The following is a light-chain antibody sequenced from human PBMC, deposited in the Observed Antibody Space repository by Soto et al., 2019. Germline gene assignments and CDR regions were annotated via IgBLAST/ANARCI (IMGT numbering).Light chain of an antibody. Sequence: GLTQSPATLSLSPGERATLSCRASQSIRTSLAWYQQKPGQAPRLVIFDASNRANGVPARFGGSGSGTDFTLTISSVEPEDFAMYYCHQRNQFGQGTRLEIK. J-gene: IGKJ5*01. CDR2: DAS. CDR1: QSIRTS. CDR3: HQRNQ. V-gene: IGKV3-11*01.